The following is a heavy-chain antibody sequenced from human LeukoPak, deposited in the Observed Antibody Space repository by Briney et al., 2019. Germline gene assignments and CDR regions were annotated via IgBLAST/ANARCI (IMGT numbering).Heavy chain of an antibody. J-gene: IGHJ4*02. V-gene: IGHV3-7*01. CDR2: IREDGSQK. CDR3: ARGPTNGQAFDY. D-gene: IGHD2-8*01. Sequence: GGSLRLSCAASGFAFRSYAMTWVRQAPGKGLEWVASIREDGSQKTAVDSVRGRFTISRDNAKNSVYLQMDSLRAEDTAVYYCARGPTNGQAFDYWGQGTLVSVSS. CDR1: GFAFRSYA.